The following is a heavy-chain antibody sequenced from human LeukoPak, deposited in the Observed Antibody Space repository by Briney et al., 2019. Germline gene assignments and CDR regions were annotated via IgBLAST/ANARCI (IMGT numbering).Heavy chain of an antibody. J-gene: IGHJ4*02. Sequence: PSETLSLTCAVYSGSFIGYYWSWIRQSPGKGLEWIGEINHSGSTNYNPSLKSRITVSVDTSKNQFSLKLRSVTAADTAMYYCARNRADGSGTYYQKNPLNFDSWGQGTLVTVSS. D-gene: IGHD3-10*01. CDR3: ARNRADGSGTYYQKNPLNFDS. CDR1: SGSFIGYY. CDR2: INHSGST. V-gene: IGHV4-34*01.